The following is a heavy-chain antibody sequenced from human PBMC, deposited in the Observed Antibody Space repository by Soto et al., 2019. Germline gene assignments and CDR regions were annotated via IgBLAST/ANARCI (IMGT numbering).Heavy chain of an antibody. V-gene: IGHV3-66*01. Sequence: PGGSLRLSCAASGFTVSSNYMSWVRQAPGKGLEWVSVIYSGGNTYYADSVKGRFTISRDNSKNTLYLQMNSLKTEDTAVYYCTKGQTSIVVVVAGGMDVWGQGTTVTVSS. J-gene: IGHJ6*02. D-gene: IGHD2-15*01. CDR1: GFTVSSNY. CDR2: IYSGGNT. CDR3: TKGQTSIVVVVAGGMDV.